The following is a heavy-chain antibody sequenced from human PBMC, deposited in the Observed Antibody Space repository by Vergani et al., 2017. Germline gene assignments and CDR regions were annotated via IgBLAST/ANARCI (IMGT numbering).Heavy chain of an antibody. Sequence: EVQLVESGGGLVQPGGSLRLSCAASGFTFSRYWMSWVRQAPGKGLEWVANIKQDGSEKYYVDSVKGRFTISRDNSKNTLYLQMNSLGAEDTAVYYCARGYYYDSSALMFGGQGTLVTVSS. CDR2: IKQDGSEK. J-gene: IGHJ1*01. CDR1: GFTFSRYW. CDR3: ARGYYYDSSALMF. V-gene: IGHV3-7*01. D-gene: IGHD3-22*01.